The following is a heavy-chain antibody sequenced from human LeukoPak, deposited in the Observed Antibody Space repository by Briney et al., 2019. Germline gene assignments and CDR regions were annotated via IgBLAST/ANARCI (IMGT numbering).Heavy chain of an antibody. V-gene: IGHV4-59*11. CDR1: GGSISSHY. CDR2: IYYSGST. CDR3: ARNMGKDIYGYYFYYYMDV. J-gene: IGHJ6*03. D-gene: IGHD5-18*01. Sequence: SEALSLTCTVSGGSISSHYWSWIRQPPGKGLEWIGYIYYSGSTNYNPSLKSRVTISVDTSKNQFSLKLSSVTAADTAVYYCARNMGKDIYGYYFYYYMDVWGKGTTVTVSS.